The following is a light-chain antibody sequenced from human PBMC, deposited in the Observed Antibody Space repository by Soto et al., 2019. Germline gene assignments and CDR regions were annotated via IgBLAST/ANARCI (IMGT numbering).Light chain of an antibody. CDR3: QQYNSYPWT. J-gene: IGKJ1*01. CDR2: DAS. Sequence: DIQMTQSPSTLSASVGDRVTITCRASQSISSWLAWYQQKPGKAPKLLIYDASSFESGVPWRFSGSGSGTEFTLTISSLQPDDFATYYCQQYNSYPWTFGQGTKVEIK. CDR1: QSISSW. V-gene: IGKV1-5*01.